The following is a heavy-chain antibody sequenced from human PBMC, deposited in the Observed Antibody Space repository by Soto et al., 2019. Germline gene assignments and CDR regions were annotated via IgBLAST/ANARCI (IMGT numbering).Heavy chain of an antibody. CDR3: AREQEGDGYYYY. CDR1: GGSINNYY. D-gene: IGHD3-22*01. V-gene: IGHV4-59*01. CDR2: INYSGNT. J-gene: IGHJ4*02. Sequence: QVQVQESGPGLVKPSETLSLTCSVSGGSINNYYWSWIRQPPGKGLEWIGYINYSGNTVYNPSLKSRVTISVDRSMNQVSLKLSSVTAADTAVYYCAREQEGDGYYYYWGQGAQVTVSS.